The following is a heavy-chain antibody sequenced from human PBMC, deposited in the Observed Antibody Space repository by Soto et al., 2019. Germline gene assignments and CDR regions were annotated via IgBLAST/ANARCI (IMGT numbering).Heavy chain of an antibody. CDR3: ARGWSSQMNV. V-gene: IGHV4-34*01. Sequence: SETLSLTCAVYGGSFSGYYWSWIRQPPGKGLEWIGEINHSGSTNYNPSLKSRVTISVDTSKNQFSLKLSSVTAADTAVYYCARGWSSQMNVWDKGTTLTVSS. D-gene: IGHD1-26*01. J-gene: IGHJ6*04. CDR2: INHSGST. CDR1: GGSFSGYY.